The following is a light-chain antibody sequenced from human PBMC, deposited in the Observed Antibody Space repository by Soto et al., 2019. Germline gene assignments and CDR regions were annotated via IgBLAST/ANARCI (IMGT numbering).Light chain of an antibody. Sequence: DIPMTQPPSSLSASVGDTVTITCRASQSISVHLNWYQQKPGKVPKLLIYAASNLQSGVPSRFSGSGSETDFALTISSLQPEDVATYYCQQSYITPYTLGQGTKLEIK. V-gene: IGKV1-39*01. J-gene: IGKJ2*01. CDR1: QSISVH. CDR3: QQSYITPYT. CDR2: AAS.